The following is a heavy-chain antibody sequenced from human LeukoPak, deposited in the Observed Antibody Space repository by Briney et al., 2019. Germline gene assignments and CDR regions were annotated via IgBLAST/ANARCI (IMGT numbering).Heavy chain of an antibody. CDR2: ISYDGSNK. D-gene: IGHD2-21*02. CDR3: AREWVTATHNWFDP. J-gene: IGHJ5*02. V-gene: IGHV3-30-3*01. CDR1: GFTFTNYP. Sequence: PGGSLRLSCAASGFTFTNYPMHWVRQAPGKGLEWVAVISYDGSNKYYADSVKGRFTISRDNSKNTLYLQMNSLRAEDTAVYYCAREWVTATHNWFDPWGQGTLVTVSS.